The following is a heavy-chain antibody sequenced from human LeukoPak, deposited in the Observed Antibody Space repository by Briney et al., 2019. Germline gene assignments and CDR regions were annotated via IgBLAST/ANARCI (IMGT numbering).Heavy chain of an antibody. V-gene: IGHV3-23*01. Sequence: PGGSLTLSCPASGFTFDSYAMTWVRQAPAKGREWVSYISRPGSSTFYADSVKGRFTISRDNSKITLYLQMNSLRAEDTAVYYRAKRGIPTSAYYFDYWGQGTLITVSS. CDR1: GFTFDSYA. CDR2: ISRPGSST. CDR3: AKRGIPTSAYYFDY. D-gene: IGHD2-2*01. J-gene: IGHJ4*02.